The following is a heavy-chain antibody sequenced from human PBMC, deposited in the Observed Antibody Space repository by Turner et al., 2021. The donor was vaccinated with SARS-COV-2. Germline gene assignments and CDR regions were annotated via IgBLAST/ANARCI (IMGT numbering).Heavy chain of an antibody. CDR1: GGSISSYY. D-gene: IGHD3-22*01. J-gene: IGHJ5*02. CDR2: IYYSRST. V-gene: IGHV4-59*01. Sequence: QVQLQESGPGLVKPSETLSLTCTVPGGSISSYYWSWIRQPPGKGLEWIGYIYYSRSTNYNPYLKSRATISVDTSKNQLSLKLSSVTAADTAVYYCARTMDSSGYYYFWFDPWGQGTLVIVSS. CDR3: ARTMDSSGYYYFWFDP.